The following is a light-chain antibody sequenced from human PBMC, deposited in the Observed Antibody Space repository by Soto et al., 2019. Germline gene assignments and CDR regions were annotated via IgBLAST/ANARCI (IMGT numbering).Light chain of an antibody. CDR1: SSDVGGYNY. J-gene: IGLJ2*01. Sequence: QSALTQPASVSGSPGQSITISCTGTSSDVGGYNYVSWYQQHPGKAPKLMIYDVSNRPSGVSNRFSGSKSGNTASLTISGLQAEDDADYYCSSYTSSSTVVFGGGTKQTVL. CDR3: SSYTSSSTVV. CDR2: DVS. V-gene: IGLV2-14*01.